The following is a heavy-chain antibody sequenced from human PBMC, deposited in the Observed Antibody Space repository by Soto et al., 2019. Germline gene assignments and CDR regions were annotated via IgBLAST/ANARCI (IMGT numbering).Heavy chain of an antibody. Sequence: QVHLVQSGAEVKKPGASVKVSCKASGYTFTSYGITWVRQAPGQGLEWMGWISAHNGNTDYAQKLQGRVIVTRDTSTSTAYTELRSLRSDGTSVYYCARVRYGDYWGQGALVTVSS. D-gene: IGHD1-1*01. CDR2: ISAHNGNT. V-gene: IGHV1-18*01. CDR1: GYTFTSYG. CDR3: ARVRYGDY. J-gene: IGHJ4*02.